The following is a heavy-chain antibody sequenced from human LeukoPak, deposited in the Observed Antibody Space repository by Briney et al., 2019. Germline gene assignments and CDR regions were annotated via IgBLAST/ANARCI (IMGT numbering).Heavy chain of an antibody. CDR1: GFTFSSYG. CDR3: AKDWDYYDSSGYPDY. Sequence: GGSLRLSCAASGFTFSSYGMHWVRQAPGKGLEWVAVISYDGSNKYYADSVKGRFTFSRDNSKNTLYLQMNSLRAEDTAVYYCAKDWDYYDSSGYPDYWGQGTLVTVSS. J-gene: IGHJ4*02. D-gene: IGHD3-22*01. V-gene: IGHV3-30*18. CDR2: ISYDGSNK.